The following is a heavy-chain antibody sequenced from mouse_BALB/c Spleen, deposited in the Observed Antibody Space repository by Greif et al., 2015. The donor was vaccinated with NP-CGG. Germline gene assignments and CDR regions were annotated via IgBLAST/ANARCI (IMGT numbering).Heavy chain of an antibody. CDR3: ARGGGTWYFDV. CDR1: GFPLTSYG. J-gene: IGHJ1*01. V-gene: IGHV2-9*02. D-gene: IGHD4-1*01. Sequence: VMLVESGPGLVAPSQSLSITCTVSGFPLTSYGVHWVRQPPGKGLEWLGVIWAGGSTNYNSALMSRLSISKDNSKSQVFLKMNSLQTDDTAMYYCARGGGTWYFDVWGAGTTVTVSS. CDR2: IWAGGST.